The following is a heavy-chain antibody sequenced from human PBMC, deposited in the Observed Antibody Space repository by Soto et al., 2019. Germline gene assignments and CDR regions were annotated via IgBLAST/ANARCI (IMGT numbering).Heavy chain of an antibody. CDR3: AGCGYYYYGMDV. J-gene: IGHJ6*02. V-gene: IGHV4-59*01. CDR2: IYYSGST. CDR1: GGSISSYY. Sequence: SETLSLTCTVSGGSISSYYWSWIRQPPGKGLEWIGYIYYSGSTNYNPSLKSRVTISVDTSKNQFSLKLSSVTAADTAVYYCAGCGYYYYGMDVWGQGTTVTVSS. D-gene: IGHD2-21*01.